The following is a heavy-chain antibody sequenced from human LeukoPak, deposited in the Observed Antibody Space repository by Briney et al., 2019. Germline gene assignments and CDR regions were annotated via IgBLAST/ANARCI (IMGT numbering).Heavy chain of an antibody. CDR1: GVXISSSYW. CDR3: ARGEGNYFDY. V-gene: IGHV4-4*02. CDR2: IYHSGST. Sequence: SETLSLTCAVSGVXISSSYWWSWVRQPPGKGLEWIGEIYHSGSTNYNPSLKSRVTISVDTSKNQFSLKLSSVTAADTAVYYCARGEGNYFDYWGQGTLVTVSS. D-gene: IGHD1-26*01. J-gene: IGHJ4*02.